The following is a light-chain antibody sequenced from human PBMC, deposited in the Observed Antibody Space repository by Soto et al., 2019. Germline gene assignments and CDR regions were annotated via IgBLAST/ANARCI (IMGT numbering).Light chain of an antibody. Sequence: EIVLTQSPATLSVSPGERATLSCRASQSVSRNLAWYQQKPGQAPRLLIYAASTRPTGIPARFSGSGSGTEFTLTISSLQSEDFAAYYCQQYNNWPYTFGQGTKLEIK. CDR1: QSVSRN. V-gene: IGKV3-15*01. CDR3: QQYNNWPYT. CDR2: AAS. J-gene: IGKJ2*01.